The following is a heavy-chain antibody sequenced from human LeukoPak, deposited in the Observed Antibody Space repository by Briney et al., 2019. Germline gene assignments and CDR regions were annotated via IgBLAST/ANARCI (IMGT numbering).Heavy chain of an antibody. Sequence: ASVKVSCKASGYTFTGYYMHWVRQAPGQGLEWVGWINPKNGGSNYAQKFQGRVTMTRDRSISTAYMELSRLRSDDTAVYYCARAPYYYGSGSYVYFDYWGQGTLVTVSS. D-gene: IGHD3-10*01. V-gene: IGHV1-2*02. CDR3: ARAPYYYGSGSYVYFDY. CDR2: INPKNGGS. J-gene: IGHJ4*02. CDR1: GYTFTGYY.